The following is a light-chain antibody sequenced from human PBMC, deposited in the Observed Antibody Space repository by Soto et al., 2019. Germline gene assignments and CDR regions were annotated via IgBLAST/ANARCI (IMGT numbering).Light chain of an antibody. CDR1: SSDVGGYNY. V-gene: IGLV2-14*01. J-gene: IGLJ1*01. CDR3: SSYTSTSTLYV. CDR2: EVS. Sequence: QSALTQPASVSGSPGQSITISCTGTSSDVGGYNYVSWYQQEPGKAPKLMIYEVSNRPSGISNRFSGSKSGNTAPLTISGLQAEDEADYYCSSYTSTSTLYVFGTGTKLTVL.